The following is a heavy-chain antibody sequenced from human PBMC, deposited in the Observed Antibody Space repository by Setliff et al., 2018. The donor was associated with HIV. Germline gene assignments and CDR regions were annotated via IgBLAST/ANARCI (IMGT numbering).Heavy chain of an antibody. V-gene: IGHV4-4*07. CDR1: GGSISSYY. J-gene: IGHJ3*02. CDR2: VYTSGSI. Sequence: PSETLSLTCTVSGGSISSYYWSWIRQPAGKGPEWIGHVYTSGSINYNPSLKSRVALSVDTTKNQLSLRVYSVIAADTAVYYCARGSYYDSSNYHHRRAFDIWGQGTMVTVSS. D-gene: IGHD3-22*01. CDR3: ARGSYYDSSNYHHRRAFDI.